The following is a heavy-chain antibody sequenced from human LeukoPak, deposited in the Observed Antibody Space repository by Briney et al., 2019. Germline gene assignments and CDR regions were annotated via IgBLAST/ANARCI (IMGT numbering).Heavy chain of an antibody. D-gene: IGHD2-15*01. CDR2: ITWDGGNT. J-gene: IGHJ6*03. CDR1: GFTFDDYA. Sequence: GGSLRLSCAASGFTFDDYAMHWVRQAPGKGLEWVSLITWDGGNTYYADSVKGRFTISRDNSQNSLYLQMNSLRPEDTAIYYCAKNGDRGAYCTGGTCYPYFYYYMDVWGKGTTVTI. V-gene: IGHV3-43D*03. CDR3: AKNGDRGAYCTGGTCYPYFYYYMDV.